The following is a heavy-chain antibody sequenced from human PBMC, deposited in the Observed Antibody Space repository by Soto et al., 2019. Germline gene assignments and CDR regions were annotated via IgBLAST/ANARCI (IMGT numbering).Heavy chain of an antibody. J-gene: IGHJ6*01. Sequence: EVQLVESGGGLVKPGGSLRLSCAASGFTFSAYTMNWVRQAPGKGLEWISSIASGSKFMFYADSVTGRFTISRDNAEKGPKLQVNDRIDEGSAGYDCATKAESYDWTAGLMDVWGQGTTVSVAS. D-gene: IGHD3-16*01. V-gene: IGHV3-21*01. CDR3: ATKAESYDWTAGLMDV. CDR1: GFTFSAYT. CDR2: IASGSKFM.